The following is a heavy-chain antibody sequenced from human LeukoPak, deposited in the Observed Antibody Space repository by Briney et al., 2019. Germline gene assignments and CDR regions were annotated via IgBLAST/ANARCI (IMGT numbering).Heavy chain of an antibody. Sequence: ASVKDSFKSSVYTFTSYGISGVRPAPGQGLEGMGWISAYNGNTHYAQKVQGRVSITTDTSTSTAYMELRILRSNDTAVYYCARRPPNYYDSSGYLYYYYYGMDVWGQGTTVTVSS. V-gene: IGHV1-18*01. CDR2: ISAYNGNT. CDR3: ARRPPNYYDSSGYLYYYYYGMDV. D-gene: IGHD3-22*01. CDR1: VYTFTSYG. J-gene: IGHJ6*02.